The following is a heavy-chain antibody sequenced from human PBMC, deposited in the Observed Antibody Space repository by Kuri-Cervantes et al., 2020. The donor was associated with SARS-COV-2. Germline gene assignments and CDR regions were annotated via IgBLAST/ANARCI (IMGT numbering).Heavy chain of an antibody. D-gene: IGHD3-3*01. J-gene: IGHJ6*02. V-gene: IGHV1-18*01. CDR3: ARGPDYDFWSGYYLGGMDV. CDR2: SSSDGGQT. CDR1: GGTFSNDA. Sequence: ASVKVSCKASGGTFSNDAMNWVRQAPGQGLQWMAWSSSDGGQTKYAQWVQGRVTVTTDTSTSTAYMELRSLRSDDTAVYYCARGPDYDFWSGYYLGGMDVWGQGTTVTVSS.